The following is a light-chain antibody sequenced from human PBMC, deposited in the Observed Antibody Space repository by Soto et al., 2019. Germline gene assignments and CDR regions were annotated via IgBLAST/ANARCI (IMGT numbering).Light chain of an antibody. Sequence: EVVFTQSPSTLSLFPGERATLSCRASQSVSIYLAWYQQKPGQAPRLLIYDASNRATGIPARFSGSGSGTDFTLTISSLEPEDFAVYYCQQRSKWPLTFGQGTRLEIK. CDR2: DAS. V-gene: IGKV3-11*01. CDR1: QSVSIY. J-gene: IGKJ5*01. CDR3: QQRSKWPLT.